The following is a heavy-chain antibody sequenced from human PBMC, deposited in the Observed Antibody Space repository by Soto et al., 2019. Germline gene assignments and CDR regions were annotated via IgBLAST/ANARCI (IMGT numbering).Heavy chain of an antibody. D-gene: IGHD6-13*01. CDR3: ARHESQAQLVAFDY. CDR2: IDPSDSYT. V-gene: IGHV5-10-1*01. Sequence: LGESLKISCKGSGYSFTSYWISWVRQMPGKGLEWMGRIDPSDSYTNYSPSFQGHVTISADKSISTAYLQWSSLKASDTAMYYCARHESQAQLVAFDYWGQGTLVTVSS. CDR1: GYSFTSYW. J-gene: IGHJ4*02.